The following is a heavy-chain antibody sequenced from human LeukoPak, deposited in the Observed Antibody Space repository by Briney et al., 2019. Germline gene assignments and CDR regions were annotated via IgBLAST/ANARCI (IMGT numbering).Heavy chain of an antibody. J-gene: IGHJ4*02. CDR3: ARVSDYGSGSYSADY. CDR2: ISSSSSYI. V-gene: IGHV3-21*01. Sequence: PGGSLRLSCAASGFTFSSYSMNWVRQAPGKGLEWVSSISSSSSYIYYADSVKGRFTISRDNAKNSLYLQMNSLRAEDTAAYYCARVSDYGSGSYSADYWGQGTLVTVSS. CDR1: GFTFSSYS. D-gene: IGHD3-10*01.